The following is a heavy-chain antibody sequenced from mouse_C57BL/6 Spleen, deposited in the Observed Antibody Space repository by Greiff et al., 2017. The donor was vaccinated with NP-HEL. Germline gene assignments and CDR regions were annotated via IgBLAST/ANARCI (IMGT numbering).Heavy chain of an antibody. V-gene: IGHV14-4*01. J-gene: IGHJ1*03. CDR2: IDPENGDT. Sequence: EVQLQQSGAELVRPGASVKLSCTASGFNIKDDNMHWVKQRPEQGLEWIGWIDPENGDTEYASKFQGKATITADTSSNTAYLQLSSLTSEDTAVYYCTGGYFDVWGTGTTVTVSS. CDR1: GFNIKDDN. CDR3: TGGYFDV.